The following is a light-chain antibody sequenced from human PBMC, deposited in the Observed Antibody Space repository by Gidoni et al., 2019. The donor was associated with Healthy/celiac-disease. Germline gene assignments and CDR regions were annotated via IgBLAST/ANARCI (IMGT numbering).Light chain of an antibody. Sequence: EIVMTQCPATLSVSPGERASLSGKASQSVSSNLAWYQQKPGQAPRLLIYGASTRATGIPARFSGSGSGTEFTLTISSLQSEDFAFYYLQPYNNWPLTFGGGTKVEFK. J-gene: IGKJ4*01. CDR2: GAS. CDR1: QSVSSN. V-gene: IGKV3-15*01. CDR3: QPYNNWPLT.